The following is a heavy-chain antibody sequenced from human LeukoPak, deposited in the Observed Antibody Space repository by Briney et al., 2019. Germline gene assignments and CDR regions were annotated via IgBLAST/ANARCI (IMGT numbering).Heavy chain of an antibody. CDR2: IDYSGST. CDR3: ASRIVVVTAVFDY. D-gene: IGHD2-21*02. J-gene: IGHJ4*02. Sequence: SETLSLTCPVSGGSISSSSYYWGWIREPPGKGLEWSGSIDYSGSTYYNPSLRSRVTISVDTSKNQFSLKLSSGTAADTAVYYCASRIVVVTAVFDYWGQGTLVTVSS. V-gene: IGHV4-39*01. CDR1: GGSISSSSYY.